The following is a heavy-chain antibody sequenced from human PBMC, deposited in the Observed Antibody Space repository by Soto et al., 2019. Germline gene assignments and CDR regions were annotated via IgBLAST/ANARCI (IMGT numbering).Heavy chain of an antibody. Sequence: QVQLVQSGAEVKKPGASVKVSCKASGYTFTSYGISWVRQAPGQGLEWMGRISVNNGNTNSAQKLQGTVTMTTDPSTRTAYMELRSLRSDDTAVYYCARLVMALVHCFDPWGQGPLVTASS. CDR3: ARLVMALVHCFDP. D-gene: IGHD2-21*01. V-gene: IGHV1-18*01. CDR1: GYTFTSYG. J-gene: IGHJ5*02. CDR2: ISVNNGNT.